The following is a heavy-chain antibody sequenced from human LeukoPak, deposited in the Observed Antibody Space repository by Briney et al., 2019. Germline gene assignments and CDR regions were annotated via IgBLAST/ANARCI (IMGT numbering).Heavy chain of an antibody. D-gene: IGHD2-15*01. V-gene: IGHV1-18*04. Sequence: ASVKVSCKASGYTFTSYGISWVRQAPGQGLEWMGWISAYNGNTNYAQKLQGRVTMTTDTSTSTAYMELRSLRSDDTAVYYCARDRVHGRSGGSCYPGGYWGQGTLVTVSS. CDR3: ARDRVHGRSGGSCYPGGY. J-gene: IGHJ4*02. CDR2: ISAYNGNT. CDR1: GYTFTSYG.